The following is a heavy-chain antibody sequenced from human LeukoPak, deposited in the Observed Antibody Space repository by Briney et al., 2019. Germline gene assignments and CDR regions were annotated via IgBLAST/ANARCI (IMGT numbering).Heavy chain of an antibody. D-gene: IGHD3-3*01. V-gene: IGHV1-69*05. CDR3: AREDTIFGVVIGFDY. CDR1: GGTFSSYA. CDR2: IIPIFGTA. J-gene: IGHJ4*01. Sequence: ASVKVSCKASGGTFSSYAISWVRQAPGQGLEWMGRIIPIFGTANYAQKFQGRVTITTDESTSTAYMELSSLRSEDTAVYYCAREDTIFGVVIGFDYWGQEPWSPSPQ.